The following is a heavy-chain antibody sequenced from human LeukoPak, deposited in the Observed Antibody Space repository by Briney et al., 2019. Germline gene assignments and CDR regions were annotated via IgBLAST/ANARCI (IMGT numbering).Heavy chain of an antibody. CDR3: ARGVGYSYGIDY. D-gene: IGHD5-18*01. Sequence: SETLSLTCAVYGGSFSGYYWSWIRQPPGEGLEWIGEINHSGSTNYNPSLKSRVTISVDTSKNQFSLKLSSVTAADTAVYYCARGVGYSYGIDYWGQGTLVTVSS. V-gene: IGHV4-34*01. CDR1: GGSFSGYY. CDR2: INHSGST. J-gene: IGHJ4*02.